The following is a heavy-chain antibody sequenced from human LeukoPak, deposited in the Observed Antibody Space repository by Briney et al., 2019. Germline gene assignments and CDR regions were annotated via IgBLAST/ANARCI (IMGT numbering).Heavy chain of an antibody. J-gene: IGHJ4*02. V-gene: IGHV4-59*02. CDR1: GGSVSDYY. Sequence: SETLSLTCTVSGGSVSDYYWSWIRQSPGKGLEWIGYIYYTETSYNPSLKSRVTISADTSKNQFSLKLYSVTPEDTAVYYCARGGTGVGELADRFDYWGQGALVTVSS. CDR3: ARGGTGVGELADRFDY. D-gene: IGHD3-10*01. CDR2: IYYTET.